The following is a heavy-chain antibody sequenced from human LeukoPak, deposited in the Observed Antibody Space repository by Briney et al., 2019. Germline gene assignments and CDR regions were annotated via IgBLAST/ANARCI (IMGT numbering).Heavy chain of an antibody. D-gene: IGHD2-15*01. V-gene: IGHV3-21*01. CDR3: ASYGIYCSGGSCYPDAFDI. CDR1: GFTFSSYS. Sequence: GGSLRLSCAASGFTFSSYSMNWVRQAPGKGPEWVSSISSSSSYIYYADSVKGRFTISRDNAKNSLYLQMNSLRAEDTAVYYCASYGIYCSGGSCYPDAFDIWGQGTMVTVSS. J-gene: IGHJ3*02. CDR2: ISSSSSYI.